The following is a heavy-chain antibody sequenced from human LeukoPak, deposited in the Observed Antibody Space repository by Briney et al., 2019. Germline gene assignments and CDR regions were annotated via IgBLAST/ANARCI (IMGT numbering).Heavy chain of an antibody. CDR1: GFTFSSYG. Sequence: PGRSLRLSCAASGFTFSSYGMHWVRQAPGKGLEWVAVISYDGSNKYYADSVKGRFTISRDNSKNTLYLQTNSLRAEDTAVYYCAKDQRFDWLLPIDYWGQGTLVTVSS. V-gene: IGHV3-30*18. J-gene: IGHJ4*02. CDR3: AKDQRFDWLLPIDY. CDR2: ISYDGSNK. D-gene: IGHD3-9*01.